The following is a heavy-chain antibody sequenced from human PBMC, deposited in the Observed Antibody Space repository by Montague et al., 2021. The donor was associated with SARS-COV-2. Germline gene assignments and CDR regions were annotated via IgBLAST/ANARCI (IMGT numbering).Heavy chain of an antibody. J-gene: IGHJ4*01. CDR1: IGSFSSYH. CDR3: ARSVLIRSRVPGLLDVFKVRVGYLDF. Sequence: SETLSLTCAVYIGSFSSYHWTWIRQSPGKGLEWIGETDHSGSTKYNPSLRSRVTISVDTSKSQFSLKLTSVTAADTAVYYCARSVLIRSRVPGLLDVFKVRVGYLDFWGRGTPVAVSS. V-gene: IGHV4-34*01. D-gene: IGHD1-26*01. CDR2: TDHSGST.